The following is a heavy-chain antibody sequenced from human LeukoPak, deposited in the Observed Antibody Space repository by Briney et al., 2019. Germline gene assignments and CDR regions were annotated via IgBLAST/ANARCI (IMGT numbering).Heavy chain of an antibody. CDR1: GGSISSSSYY. D-gene: IGHD3-22*01. Sequence: PSETLSLTCTVSGGSISSSSYYWGWIRQPPGKGLEWIGSIYYSGSTYYNPSLKSRVTISVDTSKNQFSLKLSSVTAADTAVYYCARGGWNKFDYWGQGTLVTVSS. CDR3: ARGGWNKFDY. CDR2: IYYSGST. J-gene: IGHJ4*02. V-gene: IGHV4-39*07.